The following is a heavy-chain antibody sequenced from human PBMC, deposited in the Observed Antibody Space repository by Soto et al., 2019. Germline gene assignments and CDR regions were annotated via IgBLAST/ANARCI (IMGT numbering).Heavy chain of an antibody. CDR2: IYSGGST. Sequence: EVQLVESGGGLVQPGGSLRLSCAASGFTVSSNYMSWVRQAPGKGLEWVSVIYSGGSTYYADSVKGRFTISRDNSKNTLYLQMNSLSAEDTAVYYCARDYYYDSSGYYWFDPWGQGTLVTVSS. V-gene: IGHV3-66*01. D-gene: IGHD3-22*01. CDR1: GFTVSSNY. J-gene: IGHJ5*02. CDR3: ARDYYYDSSGYYWFDP.